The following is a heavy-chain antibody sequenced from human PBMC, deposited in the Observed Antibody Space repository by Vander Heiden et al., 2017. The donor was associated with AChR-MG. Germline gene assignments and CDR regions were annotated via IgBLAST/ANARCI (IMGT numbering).Heavy chain of an antibody. Sequence: EVQLLESGGGLVQPGGSLILSCAASGFTFSSYAMGWVRQAPGKGLEWVSAISGSGGSTYYADSVKGRFTISRDNSKNTLYLQMNSLRAEDTAVYYCANAPGGYSGYDSGYYFDYWGQGTLVTVSS. CDR1: GFTFSSYA. D-gene: IGHD5-12*01. CDR2: ISGSGGST. V-gene: IGHV3-23*01. CDR3: ANAPGGYSGYDSGYYFDY. J-gene: IGHJ4*02.